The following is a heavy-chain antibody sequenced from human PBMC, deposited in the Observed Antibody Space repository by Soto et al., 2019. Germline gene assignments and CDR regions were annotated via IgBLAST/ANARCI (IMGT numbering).Heavy chain of an antibody. J-gene: IGHJ5*02. Sequence: ASVKVSCKASGYTFTSYDINWVRQATGQGLEWVGWMNPNSGNTGYAQKFQGRVTMTRNTSISTAYMELSSLRSEDTAVYYCARDLYYDFWSGYHAINWFDPWGQGTLVTVS. D-gene: IGHD3-3*01. CDR1: GYTFTSYD. CDR3: ARDLYYDFWSGYHAINWFDP. V-gene: IGHV1-8*01. CDR2: MNPNSGNT.